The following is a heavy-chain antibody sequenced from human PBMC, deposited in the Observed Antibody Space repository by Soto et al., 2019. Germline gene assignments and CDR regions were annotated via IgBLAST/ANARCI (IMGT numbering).Heavy chain of an antibody. D-gene: IGHD5-12*01. V-gene: IGHV3-21*01. J-gene: IGHJ4*02. Sequence: GGSLRLSCAASGCNFSSYSMNWVRQAPGKGLEWVSSISSSSSYIYYADSVKGRFTISRDNAKNSLYLQMNSLRAEDTAVYYCARDSAPGFSVATDYWGQGTLVTV. CDR3: ARDSAPGFSVATDY. CDR2: ISSSSSYI. CDR1: GCNFSSYS.